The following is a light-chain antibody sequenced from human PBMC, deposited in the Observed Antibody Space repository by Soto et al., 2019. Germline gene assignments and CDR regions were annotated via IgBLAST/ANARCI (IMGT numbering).Light chain of an antibody. CDR1: QSIVTY. CDR2: AAS. V-gene: IGKV1-39*01. CDR3: QQSYSTHPWT. J-gene: IGKJ1*01. Sequence: DIQITQSPSSLSASVGDRVTITCRASQSIVTYLNWYLQKPGKAPKLLIYAASNLQSGVPSRFSGSGSGTDFTLTLSSLQPEDFATYFCQQSYSTHPWTFGQGTKVDIK.